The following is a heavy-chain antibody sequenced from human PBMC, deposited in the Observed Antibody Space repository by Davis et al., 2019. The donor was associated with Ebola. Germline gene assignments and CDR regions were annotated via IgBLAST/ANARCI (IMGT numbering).Heavy chain of an antibody. CDR3: ARVIHFPGIGTDV. Sequence: GESLKISCSASGFTFSSYWMHWVRQAPGKGLVWASRISSDGSSTSYADSVRGRFTISRDNAKNTLYLQMDSLRAEDTAVYHCARVIHFPGIGTDVWGQGATVTVSS. CDR2: ISSDGSST. D-gene: IGHD2/OR15-2a*01. V-gene: IGHV3-74*01. J-gene: IGHJ6*02. CDR1: GFTFSSYW.